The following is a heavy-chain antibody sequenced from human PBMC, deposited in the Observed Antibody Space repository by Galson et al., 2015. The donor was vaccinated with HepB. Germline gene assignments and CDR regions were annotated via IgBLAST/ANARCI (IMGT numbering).Heavy chain of an antibody. J-gene: IGHJ4*02. D-gene: IGHD1-20*01. CDR1: GYSFSRKG. CDR2: ISAYNRNT. CDR3: ARARYNWNY. Sequence: SVKVSCKASGYSFSRKGISWVRQAPGQGLEWMGWISAYNRNTNYAPKPQGRVTMTTDTSTSTAYMELRSLRSDDTAVYYCARARYNWNYWGQGTLVTVSS. V-gene: IGHV1-18*01.